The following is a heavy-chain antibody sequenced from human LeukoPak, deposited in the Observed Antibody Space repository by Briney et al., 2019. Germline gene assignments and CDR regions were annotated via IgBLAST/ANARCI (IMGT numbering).Heavy chain of an antibody. J-gene: IGHJ4*02. CDR1: GYTFTSYY. Sequence: ASVKVSCKASGYTFTSYYMHWVRQAPGQGLEWMGVISPTGGSTRYAQKFQGRVTMTRDMSTRTVYMELSSLRSEDTALYYCAKDIGSLTYWYDDSNYSGAFDFWGQGTLVTVSS. D-gene: IGHD2-15*01. CDR2: ISPTGGST. V-gene: IGHV1-46*01. CDR3: AKDIGSLTYWYDDSNYSGAFDF.